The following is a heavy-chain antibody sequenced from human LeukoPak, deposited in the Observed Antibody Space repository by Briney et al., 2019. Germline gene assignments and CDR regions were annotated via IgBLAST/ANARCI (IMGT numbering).Heavy chain of an antibody. CDR3: AKAHLRQKNYYFDY. J-gene: IGHJ4*02. V-gene: IGHV3-23*01. Sequence: AGGSLRLSCAASGFTFSSYGMSWVRQAPGKGLEWVSAISGSGGSTYYADSVKGRFTISRDNSKNTLYLQMNSLRAEDTAVYYCAKAHLRQKNYYFDYWGQGTLVTVSS. CDR1: GFTFSSYG. CDR2: ISGSGGST.